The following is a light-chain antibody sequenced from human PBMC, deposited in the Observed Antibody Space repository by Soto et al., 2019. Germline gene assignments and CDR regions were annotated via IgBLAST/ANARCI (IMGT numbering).Light chain of an antibody. CDR3: QHYESTPPT. Sequence: DIVMTQSPDSLAVSLGERATINCKSRQSVLYSSNNKNYLAWYQQRPGQPPKLLIYWASTRESGVPDRFSGSGSGTDFTLTIISLQAEDVAVSYCQHYESTPPTFGQGTKLEIK. CDR1: QSVLYSSNNKNY. V-gene: IGKV4-1*01. CDR2: WAS. J-gene: IGKJ2*01.